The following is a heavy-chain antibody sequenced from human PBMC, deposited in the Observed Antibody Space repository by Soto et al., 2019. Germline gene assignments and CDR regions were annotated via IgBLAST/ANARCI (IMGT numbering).Heavy chain of an antibody. CDR1: GDSFNTYW. V-gene: IGHV5-51*01. Sequence: PGESLKISCKGSGDSFNTYWIGWVRQMPGKGLEWMGLIYPGDSHTRYNPSFQGQVTISADKSISTAYLQWRSLKASDTAMYYCVRRDSGSCYFAFDMWGQGTLVTVSS. D-gene: IGHD1-26*01. CDR2: IYPGDSHT. J-gene: IGHJ3*02. CDR3: VRRDSGSCYFAFDM.